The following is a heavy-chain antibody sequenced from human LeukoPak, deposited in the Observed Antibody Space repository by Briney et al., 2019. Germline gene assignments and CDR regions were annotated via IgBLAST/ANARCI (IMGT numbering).Heavy chain of an antibody. J-gene: IGHJ5*02. Sequence: GGSLRLSCAASGFTFNTYTMSWVRQAPGKGLECVSTISGGGGRTDYADSVRGRFTISRDNSKNTVYLQMNSLRVEDTAMYYCAQVSSGWFYGWFDPWGQGTLVTVSS. CDR3: AQVSSGWFYGWFDP. CDR1: GFTFNTYT. CDR2: ISGGGGRT. D-gene: IGHD6-19*01. V-gene: IGHV3-23*01.